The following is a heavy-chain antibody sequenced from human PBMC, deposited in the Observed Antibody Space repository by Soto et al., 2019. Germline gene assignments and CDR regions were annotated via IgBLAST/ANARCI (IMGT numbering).Heavy chain of an antibody. V-gene: IGHV4-4*02. CDR2: IHHSGST. CDR1: GGSISSNNW. CDR3: ARARQYCSSSSCYLDP. Sequence: SETLSLTCAVSGGSISSNNWPHWVRQPPGKGLEWIVEIHHSGSTNYNPSLKSRVTISVDKSKNQFSLKLISVTAADTAVYYCARARQYCSSSSCYLDPWGQGTLVTVSS. J-gene: IGHJ5*02. D-gene: IGHD2-2*01.